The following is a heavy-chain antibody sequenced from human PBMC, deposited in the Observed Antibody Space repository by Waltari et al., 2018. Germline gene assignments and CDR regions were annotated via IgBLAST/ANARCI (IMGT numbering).Heavy chain of an antibody. CDR2: TTPLFGST. J-gene: IGHJ4*02. V-gene: IGHV1-69*06. Sequence: QSGAEVKKPGSSVKVSCKASGGTSKSHAFSWVRQVSGQGLEWLGRTTPLFGSTFYSPKFEGRVIISADTLSGTMYMDVAGLTTEDTAVYYCARDLGGEAPLAFWGQGTLVSVS. CDR1: GGTSKSHA. CDR3: ARDLGGEAPLAF.